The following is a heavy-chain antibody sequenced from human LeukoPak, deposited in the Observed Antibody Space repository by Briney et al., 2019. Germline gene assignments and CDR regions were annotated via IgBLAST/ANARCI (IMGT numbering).Heavy chain of an antibody. V-gene: IGHV1-69*05. CDR1: GGTFSSYA. D-gene: IGHD5-24*01. J-gene: IGHJ3*02. CDR2: IIPIFGTA. CDR3: ARVRTGEMATMRSAFDI. Sequence: SVKVSCKASGGTFSSYAISWVRQAPGQGLEWMGGIIPIFGTANYAQKFQGRVTITTDESTSTAYMELSSLRSEDTAVYYCARVRTGEMATMRSAFDIWGQGTMVTVSS.